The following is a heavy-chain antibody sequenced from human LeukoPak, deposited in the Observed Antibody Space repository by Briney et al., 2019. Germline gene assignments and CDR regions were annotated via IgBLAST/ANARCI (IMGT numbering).Heavy chain of an antibody. CDR3: ARRPTLAVAGHATIDY. Sequence: ASVKVSCKASGYTFTSYGISWVRQAPGQGLEWMGRISAYNGNTNYAQKLQGRVTMTTDTSTSTAYMELRSLRSDDTAVYYCARRPTLAVAGHATIDYWGQGTLVTVSS. D-gene: IGHD6-19*01. V-gene: IGHV1-18*04. J-gene: IGHJ4*02. CDR1: GYTFTSYG. CDR2: ISAYNGNT.